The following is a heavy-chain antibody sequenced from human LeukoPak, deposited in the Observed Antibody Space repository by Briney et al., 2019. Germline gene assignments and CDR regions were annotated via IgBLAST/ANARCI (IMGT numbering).Heavy chain of an antibody. D-gene: IGHD3-10*01. Sequence: GGSLRLSCAASGFTFSSYAMSWVRQAPGKGLEWVSAISGSGGSTCYADSVKGRFTISRDNSKNTLYLQMNSLRAEDTAVYYCANARITMVRGVIENFDYWGQGTLVTVSS. J-gene: IGHJ4*02. V-gene: IGHV3-23*01. CDR3: ANARITMVRGVIENFDY. CDR1: GFTFSSYA. CDR2: ISGSGGST.